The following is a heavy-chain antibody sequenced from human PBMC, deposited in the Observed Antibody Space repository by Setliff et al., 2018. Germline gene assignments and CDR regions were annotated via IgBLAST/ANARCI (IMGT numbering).Heavy chain of an antibody. D-gene: IGHD2-2*01. J-gene: IGHJ5*02. Sequence: ASVKVSCKASGYTFTSYAMHWVRQAPGQRLEWMGWINAGNGNTKYSQKFQGRVTITRDTSASTAYMEVSSLRSEDTALYYCARGWDCSSTSCYRWWFDPWGQGTLVTVSS. CDR1: GYTFTSYA. V-gene: IGHV1-3*01. CDR3: ARGWDCSSTSCYRWWFDP. CDR2: INAGNGNT.